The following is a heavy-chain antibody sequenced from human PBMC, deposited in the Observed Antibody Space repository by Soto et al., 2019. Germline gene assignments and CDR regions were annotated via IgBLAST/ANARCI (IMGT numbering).Heavy chain of an antibody. V-gene: IGHV4-4*07. CDR3: ARDISMRVSGMHX. CDR2: FYTSAST. Sequence: SDTLSLTFTVSGGSISSYYWSWIRQPAGKGLECILRFYTSASTNYNPSLKSRVTMSVDTSKKQFSLKLSSVTAADTAVYYCARDISMRVSGMHXWGQGTQAPVS. J-gene: IGHJ6*02. D-gene: IGHD3-22*01. CDR1: GGSISSYY.